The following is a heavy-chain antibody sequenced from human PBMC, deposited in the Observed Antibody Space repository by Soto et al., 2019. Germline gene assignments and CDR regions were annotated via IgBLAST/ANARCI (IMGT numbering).Heavy chain of an antibody. Sequence: SETLSLTCTVAGGSISSSSNDGGWIRQPPGKGLEWIGNIYYSENTYYNPSLKSRVTISVYTSKNQFSLRLTSVPAADTAVYYCATHPPYGPLDHWGQGTLVTVSS. V-gene: IGHV4-39*01. CDR1: GGSISSSSND. CDR3: ATHPPYGPLDH. J-gene: IGHJ4*02. CDR2: IYYSENT. D-gene: IGHD4-17*01.